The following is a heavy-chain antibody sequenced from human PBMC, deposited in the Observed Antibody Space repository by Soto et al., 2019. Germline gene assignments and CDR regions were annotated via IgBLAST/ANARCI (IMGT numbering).Heavy chain of an antibody. J-gene: IGHJ4*02. Sequence: PGGSLRLSCAASVFIFSTYAMSWVRQAPGKGLEWVSAISGSGDTTYYANSVKGRFTISRDNSKNTLYLQMNSLRAEDTAVYYCAMIAAAGRFYDYWVQGTLVTVSS. CDR1: VFIFSTYA. CDR2: ISGSGDTT. V-gene: IGHV3-23*01. D-gene: IGHD6-13*01. CDR3: AMIAAAGRFYDY.